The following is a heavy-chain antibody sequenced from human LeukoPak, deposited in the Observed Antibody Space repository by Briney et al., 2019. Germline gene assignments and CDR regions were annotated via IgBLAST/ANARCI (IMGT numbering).Heavy chain of an antibody. Sequence: GESLKISCKGSGYSFATYWIGWVRQMPGKGLEWMGINYPGDSDTTYSPSFQGQVTMSADKSISTAYLLWSSLKASDTAMYYCARRVSSSGFDAFDVWGQGTMVTVSS. J-gene: IGHJ3*01. CDR3: ARRVSSSGFDAFDV. V-gene: IGHV5-51*01. CDR1: GYSFATYW. D-gene: IGHD5-12*01. CDR2: NYPGDSDT.